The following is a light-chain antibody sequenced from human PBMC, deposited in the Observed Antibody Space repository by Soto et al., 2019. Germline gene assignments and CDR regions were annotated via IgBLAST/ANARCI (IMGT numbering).Light chain of an antibody. CDR1: SSNIGRNT. V-gene: IGLV1-44*01. CDR2: SNN. J-gene: IGLJ2*01. CDR3: ATWDDSLDALI. Sequence: QSALTQPPSASGTPGQRVTISCSGSSSNIGRNTVNWYQQRPGTAPKVLIYSNNQRPSGVPDRFSGSKSGTSGSLAISGLQSEDEADYYCATWDDSLDALIFGGGTKLTVL.